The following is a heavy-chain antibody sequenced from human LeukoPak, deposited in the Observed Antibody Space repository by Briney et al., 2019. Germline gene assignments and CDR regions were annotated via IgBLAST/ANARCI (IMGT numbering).Heavy chain of an antibody. CDR3: ARIHYDYVWGSYPSVDY. Sequence: GGSLRLSCAASGFTFSSYSMNWVRQAPGKGLEWVSSISSSSSYIYYADSVKGRFTISRDNAKNTLYLQMNSLRAEDTAVYYCARIHYDYVWGSYPSVDYWGQGTLVTVSS. D-gene: IGHD3-16*02. CDR2: ISSSSSYI. V-gene: IGHV3-21*01. J-gene: IGHJ4*02. CDR1: GFTFSSYS.